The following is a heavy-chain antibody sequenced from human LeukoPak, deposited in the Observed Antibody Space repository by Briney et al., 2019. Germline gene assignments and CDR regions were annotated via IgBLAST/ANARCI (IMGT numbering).Heavy chain of an antibody. V-gene: IGHV4-34*01. Sequence: SETLSLTCAVYGGSFSGYYWSWIRQPPGKGLEWIGEINHSGSTNYNPSLKSRVAISVDTSKNQFSLKLSSVTAADTAVYYCARGHDYGVAWFQHWGQGTLVTVSS. CDR1: GGSFSGYY. D-gene: IGHD4-17*01. CDR2: INHSGST. CDR3: ARGHDYGVAWFQH. J-gene: IGHJ1*01.